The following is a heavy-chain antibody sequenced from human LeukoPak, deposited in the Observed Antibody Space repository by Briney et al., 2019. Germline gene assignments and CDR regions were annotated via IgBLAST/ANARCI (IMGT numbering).Heavy chain of an antibody. CDR2: INPTGGST. CDR3: ARYPGFSEWEPFDY. CDR1: GGTFISYA. J-gene: IGHJ4*02. Sequence: ASVKVSCKASGGTFISYAISWVRQAPGQGLEWMGIINPTGGSTSYAQKFQGRVTMTRDASTSTVYMELSSLRSEDTAVYYCARYPGFSEWEPFDYWGQGTLVTVSS. D-gene: IGHD1-26*01. V-gene: IGHV1-46*01.